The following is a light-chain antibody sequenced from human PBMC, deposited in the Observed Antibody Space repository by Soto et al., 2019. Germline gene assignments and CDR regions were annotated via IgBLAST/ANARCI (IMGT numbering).Light chain of an antibody. CDR1: QSVSSSY. J-gene: IGKJ5*01. CDR2: GAS. V-gene: IGKV3-20*01. Sequence: EIVLTQSPGTLSLSPGERATLSCRASQSVSSSYLAWYQQKPGQAPRLLIYGASSRATGIPDRFSGSGSGTDFTLTISRLEPGDLAVYYCQQYGSSSIPFGQGTRLEIK. CDR3: QQYGSSSIP.